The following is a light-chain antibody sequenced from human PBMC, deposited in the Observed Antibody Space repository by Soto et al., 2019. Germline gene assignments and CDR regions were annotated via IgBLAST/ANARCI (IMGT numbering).Light chain of an antibody. J-gene: IGLJ3*02. CDR2: DNN. CDR3: GSWDRSLRGWV. CDR1: SSNIGNNH. Sequence: QSVLTQPPSVSAAPGQKVTVSCYGSSSNIGNNHVSWYQHLPGTAPKVLIYDNNKRPSGIPDRFSGSESATSATLDITGLQTGDEADYYCGSWDRSLRGWVFGGGTKLTVL. V-gene: IGLV1-51*01.